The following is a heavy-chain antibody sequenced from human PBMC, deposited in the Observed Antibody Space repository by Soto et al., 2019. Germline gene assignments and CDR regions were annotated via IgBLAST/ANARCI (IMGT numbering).Heavy chain of an antibody. CDR1: GYSVSDGYY. J-gene: IGHJ3*02. Sequence: SETLSLSCTVSGYSVSDGYYCGCLRQAPGKGLEWIGRIFHTGSTYYNPFLVTRLTMSVHTTKNQLSLNPSHVLAADTGVYYCAKALGIGVPLTVVVRDAFEIWGQGTKVTVSS. V-gene: IGHV4-38-2*02. D-gene: IGHD2-2*01. CDR2: IFHTGST. CDR3: AKALGIGVPLTVVVRDAFEI.